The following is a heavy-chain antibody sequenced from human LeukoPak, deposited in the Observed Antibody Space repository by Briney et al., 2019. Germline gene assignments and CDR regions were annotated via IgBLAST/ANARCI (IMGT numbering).Heavy chain of an antibody. CDR2: MKPNSGET. Sequence: ASVKVSCKASGYTFTNYDLNWVRQATGQGLEWLGWMKPNSGETGYAQKFQGRVTLTRDTSISTAYMELSGLKSEDTAVYYCARDYGGDSGWFDPWGQGTLVTVSS. V-gene: IGHV1-8*01. CDR3: ARDYGGDSGWFDP. J-gene: IGHJ5*02. CDR1: GYTFTNYD. D-gene: IGHD4-23*01.